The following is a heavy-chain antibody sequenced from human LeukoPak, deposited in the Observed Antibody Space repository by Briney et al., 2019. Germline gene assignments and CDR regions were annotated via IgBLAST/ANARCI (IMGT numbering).Heavy chain of an antibody. J-gene: IGHJ5*02. V-gene: IGHV4-59*01. Sequence: SETLSLTCTVSGGSISSYYWSWIRQPPGKGLEWIGYIYYSGSTNYNPTLKSRVTISVDTSKNQFSLKLSSVTAADTAVYYCARGLRIDNWFDPWGQGTLVTVSS. CDR2: IYYSGST. CDR1: GGSISSYY. CDR3: ARGLRIDNWFDP. D-gene: IGHD5-12*01.